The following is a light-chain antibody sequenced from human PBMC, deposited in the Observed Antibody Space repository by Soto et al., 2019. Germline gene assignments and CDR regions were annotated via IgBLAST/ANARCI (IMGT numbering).Light chain of an antibody. CDR1: SSDVGGYNY. CDR2: EVS. J-gene: IGLJ2*01. Sequence: QSVLTQPPSASGSPGQSVTISSTGTSSDVGGYNYVSWYQQHPGKAPKLMIYEVSKRPSGVPDRFSGSKSGNTASLTVSGLQAEDEAGYYCSSYAGSNNVVFGGGTKLTVL. CDR3: SSYAGSNNVV. V-gene: IGLV2-8*01.